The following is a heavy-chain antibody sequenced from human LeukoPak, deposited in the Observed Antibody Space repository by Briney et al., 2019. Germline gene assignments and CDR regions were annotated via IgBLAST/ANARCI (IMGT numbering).Heavy chain of an antibody. CDR3: ARRISTMTQFDY. Sequence: SETLSLTCTVSGGPISSYYWSWIRQPPGKGLEWIGYISYSGDITYNPSLKSRVTISIDSSKSQFSLYLRSVTAADTAVYYCARRISTMTQFDYWGQGTLVTVSS. D-gene: IGHD2-2*01. CDR2: ISYSGDI. V-gene: IGHV4-59*01. CDR1: GGPISSYY. J-gene: IGHJ4*02.